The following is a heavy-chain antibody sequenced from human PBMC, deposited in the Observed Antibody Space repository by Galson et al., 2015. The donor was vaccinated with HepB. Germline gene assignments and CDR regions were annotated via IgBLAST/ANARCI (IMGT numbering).Heavy chain of an antibody. D-gene: IGHD3-10*02. CDR2: ISWNSGYI. V-gene: IGHV3-9*01. Sequence: SLRLSCAASGFTFDNYAMHWVRQVPGRGLEWVSGISWNSGYIDYADSVRGRFTISRDNAKNSLYLQVNSLRDEDTALYYCAKDTEPIPMFYFAFWGQGTLVTVSS. CDR3: AKDTEPIPMFYFAF. CDR1: GFTFDNYA. J-gene: IGHJ4*02.